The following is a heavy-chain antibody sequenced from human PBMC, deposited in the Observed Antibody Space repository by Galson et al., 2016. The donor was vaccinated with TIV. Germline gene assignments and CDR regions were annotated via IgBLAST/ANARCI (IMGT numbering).Heavy chain of an antibody. CDR1: GGSFSHYV. CDR2: IIPLFGTS. V-gene: IGHV1-69*13. J-gene: IGHJ6*02. CDR3: ARDHPLSTVFIAYPGKPYHGLDV. Sequence: SVKVSCKASGGSFSHYVISWVRQAPGQGLEWMGNIIPLFGTSNNAQKFQGRVTITADESTSTAYMELSSLRSEDTAVYYCARDHPLSTVFIAYPGKPYHGLDVWGQGTAVTVSS. D-gene: IGHD2/OR15-2a*01.